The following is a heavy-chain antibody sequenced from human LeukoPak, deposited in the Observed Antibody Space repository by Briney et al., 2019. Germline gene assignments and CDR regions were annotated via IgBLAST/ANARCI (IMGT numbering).Heavy chain of an antibody. CDR2: ISSSSSYT. Sequence: GGSLRLSCAASGFTFSDYYMSWIRQAPGKGLEWVSYISSSSSYTNYADSVKGRFTISRDNAKNSLYLQMNSLRAEDTAVYYCARSSGYYYDSSGYYYYWGQGTLVTVSS. CDR3: ARSSGYYYDSSGYYYY. V-gene: IGHV3-11*03. CDR1: GFTFSDYY. J-gene: IGHJ4*02. D-gene: IGHD3-22*01.